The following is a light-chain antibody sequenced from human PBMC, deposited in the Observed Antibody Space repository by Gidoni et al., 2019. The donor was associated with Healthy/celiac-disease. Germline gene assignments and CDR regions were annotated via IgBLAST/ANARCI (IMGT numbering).Light chain of an antibody. CDR3: QQYYSTPHT. CDR2: AAS. V-gene: IGKV1-NL1*01. Sequence: DLQMTPVPSSLSASVGDRVTITCRASQSISNSLAWYQQKPGKAPKLLLYAASRLESGVPSRFSGSGSGTDFTLTISSLQPEDFATYYCQQYYSTPHTFGQGTKLEIK. J-gene: IGKJ2*01. CDR1: QSISNS.